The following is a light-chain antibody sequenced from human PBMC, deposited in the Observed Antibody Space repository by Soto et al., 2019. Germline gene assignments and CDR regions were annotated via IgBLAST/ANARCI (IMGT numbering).Light chain of an antibody. J-gene: IGLJ1*01. V-gene: IGLV1-47*02. Sequence: QSVLTQPPSASGTPGQRVTISCSGSSSNIGTNYVYWYQQLPGTAPKLLIYSNNQRPSGVPDRFSGSKSGTSASLAISGLRSEDEADYYCAAWDDSLSGYVFGNGTRSPS. CDR2: SNN. CDR1: SSNIGTNY. CDR3: AAWDDSLSGYV.